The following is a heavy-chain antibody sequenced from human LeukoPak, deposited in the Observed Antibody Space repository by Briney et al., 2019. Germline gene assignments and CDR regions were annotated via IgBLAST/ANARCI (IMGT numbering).Heavy chain of an antibody. V-gene: IGHV3-30-3*01. Sequence: GSLRLSCAASGFTFSSYTMHWVRQAPGKGLEWVAVISYDGSNKYYADSVKGRFTISRDNAKNSLYLQMNSLRAEDTAVYYCASLPGAYYFDYWGQGTLVTVSS. D-gene: IGHD1-14*01. CDR3: ASLPGAYYFDY. CDR1: GFTFSSYT. CDR2: ISYDGSNK. J-gene: IGHJ4*02.